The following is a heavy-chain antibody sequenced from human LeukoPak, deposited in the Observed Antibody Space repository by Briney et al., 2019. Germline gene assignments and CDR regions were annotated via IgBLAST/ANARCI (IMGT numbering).Heavy chain of an antibody. CDR2: IYYSGST. J-gene: IGHJ5*02. D-gene: IGHD3-9*01. CDR1: DGSINSFY. CDR3: AREKEYYDILTGYYTYWFDP. Sequence: SETLSLTCTVSDGSINSFYWSWIRQPPGKGLEWIGYIYYSGSTNYNPSLKSRVTISVDTSKNQFSLKLSSVTAADTAVYYCAREKEYYDILTGYYTYWFDPWGQGTLVTVSS. V-gene: IGHV4-59*12.